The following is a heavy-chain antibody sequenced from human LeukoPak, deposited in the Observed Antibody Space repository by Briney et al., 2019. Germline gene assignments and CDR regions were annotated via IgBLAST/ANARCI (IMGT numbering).Heavy chain of an antibody. D-gene: IGHD1-26*01. J-gene: IGHJ4*02. CDR1: GYTFTSYY. Sequence: ASVKVSCKASGYTFTSYYMHWVRQAPGQGLEWMGIINPSGGSTSYAQKFQGRVTVTRDTSTSTVYMELSSLRSEDTAVYYCAREGYVSGSYYIIDYWGQGTLVTVSS. CDR2: INPSGGST. CDR3: AREGYVSGSYYIIDY. V-gene: IGHV1-46*01.